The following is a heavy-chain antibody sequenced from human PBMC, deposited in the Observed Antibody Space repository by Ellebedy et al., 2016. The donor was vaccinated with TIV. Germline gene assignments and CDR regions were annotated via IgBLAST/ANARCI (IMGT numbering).Heavy chain of an antibody. J-gene: IGHJ5*02. D-gene: IGHD6-6*01. CDR1: GFTFSGSA. Sequence: GESLKISXAASGFTFSGSAMHWVRQASGKGLEWVGHIRSKANSYATAYAASVKGRFTISRDDSKNTAYLQMNSLKTEDTAVYYCTRLVYVGSSSSTNWFNPWGQGTLVTVSS. V-gene: IGHV3-73*01. CDR3: TRLVYVGSSSSTNWFNP. CDR2: IRSKANSYAT.